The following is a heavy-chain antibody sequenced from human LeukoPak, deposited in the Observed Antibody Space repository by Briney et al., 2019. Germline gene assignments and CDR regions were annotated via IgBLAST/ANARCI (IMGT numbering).Heavy chain of an antibody. D-gene: IGHD4-17*01. CDR2: IYYSGST. Sequence: PSETLSLTCTVSGGSISSSNYYWGWIRQPPGKGLEWIGSIYYSGSTYYNPSLKSRVTISVDTSKNQFSLKLSSVTAADTAVYYCARATVTTTWGLDYWGQGTLVTVSS. CDR3: ARATVTTTWGLDY. V-gene: IGHV4-39*07. CDR1: GGSISSSNYY. J-gene: IGHJ4*02.